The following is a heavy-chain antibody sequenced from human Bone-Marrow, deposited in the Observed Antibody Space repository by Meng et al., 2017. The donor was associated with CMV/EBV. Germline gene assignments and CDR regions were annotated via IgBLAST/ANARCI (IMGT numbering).Heavy chain of an antibody. V-gene: IGHV4-34*01. Sequence: SETLSLTCAVYGGSFSGYYWSWIRQPPGKGLEWIGEINHSGSTNYNPSLKSRVTISVDTSKNQSSLKLSSVTAADTAVYYCARVRGLPLFDPWGQGTLVTVSS. J-gene: IGHJ5*02. D-gene: IGHD5-18*01. CDR1: GGSFSGYY. CDR3: ARVRGLPLFDP. CDR2: INHSGST.